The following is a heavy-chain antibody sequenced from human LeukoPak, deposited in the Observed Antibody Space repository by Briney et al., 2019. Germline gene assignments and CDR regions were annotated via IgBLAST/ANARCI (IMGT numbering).Heavy chain of an antibody. D-gene: IGHD3-10*01. CDR3: ARAAGYYYGSGISNWFDP. J-gene: IGHJ5*02. CDR1: GFTFSDYN. CDR2: ISRSGSTK. V-gene: IGHV3-11*01. Sequence: GGSLRLSCAASGFTFSDYNMRWIRQAPGKGLEWVSSISRSGSTKYYADSVKGRFTISRDNAKNSLFLQMNSLRAEDTAVYYCARAAGYYYGSGISNWFDPWGQGTLVTVSS.